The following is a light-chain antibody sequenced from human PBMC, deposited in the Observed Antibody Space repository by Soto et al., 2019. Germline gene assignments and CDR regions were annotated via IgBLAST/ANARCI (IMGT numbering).Light chain of an antibody. Sequence: DIQMTQSPSTLSASVGDRVTITCRASRFISSWLAWYQQKPGKAPKLLIYKASSLESGVPARFSGNGSGTEFPLTISSLQPDDFATYHCQQYNSNPLTFGGGTKVEIK. J-gene: IGKJ4*01. CDR3: QQYNSNPLT. CDR2: KAS. CDR1: RFISSW. V-gene: IGKV1-5*03.